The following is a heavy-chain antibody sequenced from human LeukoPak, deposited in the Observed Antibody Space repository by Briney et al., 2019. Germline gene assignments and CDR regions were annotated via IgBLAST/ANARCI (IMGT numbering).Heavy chain of an antibody. V-gene: IGHV4-34*01. CDR1: GGSFSGYY. D-gene: IGHD2-21*02. Sequence: KASETLSLTCAVYGGSFSGYYWSWIRQPPGKGLEWIGEINHSGSTNYNPSLKSRVTISVDTSKNQFSLKLSSVTAAHTAVYYCASPEFCGGDCYLYWGQGTLVTVSS. CDR3: ASPEFCGGDCYLY. J-gene: IGHJ4*02. CDR2: INHSGST.